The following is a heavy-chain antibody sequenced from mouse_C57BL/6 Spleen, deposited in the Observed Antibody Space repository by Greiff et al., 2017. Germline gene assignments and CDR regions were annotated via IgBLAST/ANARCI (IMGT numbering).Heavy chain of an antibody. CDR1: GYTFTDYE. D-gene: IGHD1-1*01. CDR2: IDPETGGT. V-gene: IGHV1-15*01. J-gene: IGHJ2*01. CDR3: TRTYNYGSSPFDY. Sequence: QVQLQQSGAELVRPGASVTLSCKASGYTFTDYEMHWVKQTPVHGLEWIGAIDPETGGTAYNQKFKGKAILTADKSSSTAYMELRSLTSEDSAVYYCTRTYNYGSSPFDYWGQGTTLTVSS.